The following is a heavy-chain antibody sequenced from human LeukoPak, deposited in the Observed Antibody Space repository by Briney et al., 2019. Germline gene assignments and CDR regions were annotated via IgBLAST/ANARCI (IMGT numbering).Heavy chain of an antibody. V-gene: IGHV4-30-4*08. CDR1: GGSISSDDYY. Sequence: SETLSLTCTVSGGSISSDDYYWSWIRQPPGKGLEWIGSIYYSGSTYYNPSLKSRITISVDTSKNQLSLKLSSVTAADTAVYYCARVAVTTFYWGQGTLVTVSS. CDR3: ARVAVTTFY. J-gene: IGHJ4*02. CDR2: IYYSGST. D-gene: IGHD4-17*01.